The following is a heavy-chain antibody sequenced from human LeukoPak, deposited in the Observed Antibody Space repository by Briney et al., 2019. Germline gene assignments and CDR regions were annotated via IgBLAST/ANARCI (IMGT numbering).Heavy chain of an antibody. CDR1: GYTFTSYY. CDR3: AVTVTNPPRWNAFDI. J-gene: IGHJ3*02. CDR2: INPSGGST. Sequence: ASVKVSCTASGYTFTSYYMHWVRQAPGQGLEWMGIINPSGGSTSYAQKFQGRVTMTRDTSTSTVYMELSSLRSEDTAVYYCAVTVTNPPRWNAFDIWGQGTMVTVSS. D-gene: IGHD4-17*01. V-gene: IGHV1-46*01.